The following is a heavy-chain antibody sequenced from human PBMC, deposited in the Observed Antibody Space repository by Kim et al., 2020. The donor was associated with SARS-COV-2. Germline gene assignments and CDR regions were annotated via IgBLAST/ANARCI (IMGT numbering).Heavy chain of an antibody. J-gene: IGHJ6*01. D-gene: IGHD1-1*01. CDR3: ASQGETGTTGTTTNHY. Sequence: SETLSLTCTVSGGSISSSSYYWGWIRQPPGKGLEWIGSIYYSGSTYYNPSLKSRVTISVDTSKNQFSLKLSSVIAADTAVYFCASQGETGTTGTTTNHY. V-gene: IGHV4-39*01. CDR1: GGSISSSSYY. CDR2: IYYSGST.